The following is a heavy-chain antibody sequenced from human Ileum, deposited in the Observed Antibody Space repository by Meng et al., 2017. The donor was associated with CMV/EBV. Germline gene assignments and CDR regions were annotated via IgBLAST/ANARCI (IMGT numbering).Heavy chain of an antibody. J-gene: IGHJ4*02. D-gene: IGHD6-13*01. CDR2: IIYSGST. CDR3: ARDEAIAAPLDY. Sequence: QVQLQESGPGLVKPSQTLSLTCTVFGGSISSGGYYWNWIRQRPGKGLEWIGYIIYSGSTYYNPSLKSRLSISLDTSKNQFSLKLTSVTAADTAVYYCARDEAIAAPLDYWGQGILVTVSS. CDR1: GGSISSGGYY. V-gene: IGHV4-31*03.